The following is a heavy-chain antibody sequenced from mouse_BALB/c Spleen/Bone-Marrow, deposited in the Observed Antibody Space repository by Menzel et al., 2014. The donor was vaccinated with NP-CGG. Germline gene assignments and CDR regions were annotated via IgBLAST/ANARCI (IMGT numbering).Heavy chain of an antibody. CDR2: INPSNGGT. Sequence: VQLQQFGAELVKPGASVKLSCKASGYTFTSYYMYWVKQRPGQGLEWVGEINPSNGGTNFNEKFKSKATLTVDKSSSTAYMQLSSLTSEDSAVYYCTRSDGYYVPHWYFDVWGAGTTVTVSS. D-gene: IGHD2-3*01. J-gene: IGHJ1*01. CDR1: GYTFTSYY. CDR3: TRSDGYYVPHWYFDV. V-gene: IGHV1S81*02.